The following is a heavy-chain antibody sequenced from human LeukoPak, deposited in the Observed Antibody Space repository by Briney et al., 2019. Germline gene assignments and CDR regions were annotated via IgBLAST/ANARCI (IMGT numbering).Heavy chain of an antibody. D-gene: IGHD4-17*01. CDR2: IIPILGIA. CDR3: ARDPGGDYVWFDP. CDR1: GGTFSSYA. Sequence: ASVKVSCKASGGTFSSYAISWVRRAPGQGLEWMGRIIPILGIANYAQKFQGRVTITADKSTSTAYMELSSLRSEDTAVYYCARDPGGDYVWFDPWGQGTLVTVSS. J-gene: IGHJ5*02. V-gene: IGHV1-69*04.